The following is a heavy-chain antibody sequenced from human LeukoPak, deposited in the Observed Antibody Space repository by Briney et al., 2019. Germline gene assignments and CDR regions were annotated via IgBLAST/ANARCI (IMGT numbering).Heavy chain of an antibody. CDR2: IIPIFGTA. V-gene: IGHV1-69*01. J-gene: IGHJ6*03. Sequence: ASVKVSCKASGGTFSSYAISWVRQAPGQGLEWMGGIIPIFGTANYAQKFQGRVTITADESTSTAYMELSSLRSEDTAAYYCARVGAGNGYYYYYYMDVWGKGTTVTVSS. D-gene: IGHD3-16*01. CDR1: GGTFSSYA. CDR3: ARVGAGNGYYYYYYMDV.